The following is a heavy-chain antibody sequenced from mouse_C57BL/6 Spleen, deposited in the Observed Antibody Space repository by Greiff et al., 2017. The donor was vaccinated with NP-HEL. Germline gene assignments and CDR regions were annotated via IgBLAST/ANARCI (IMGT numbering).Heavy chain of an antibody. CDR1: GFTFTDYY. J-gene: IGHJ1*03. CDR3: ARYPLERSSYWYFDV. CDR2: IRNKANGYTT. V-gene: IGHV7-3*01. Sequence: EVKLVESGGGLVQPGGSLSLSCAASGFTFTDYYMSWVRQPPGKALEWLGFIRNKANGYTTEYSASVKGRFTISRDNSQSILYLQMNALRAEDSATYYCARYPLERSSYWYFDVWGTGTTVTVSS. D-gene: IGHD1-1*01.